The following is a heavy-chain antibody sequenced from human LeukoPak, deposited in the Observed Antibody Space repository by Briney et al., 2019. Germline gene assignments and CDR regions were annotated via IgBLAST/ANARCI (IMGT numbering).Heavy chain of an antibody. CDR1: GGSISSGSSY. CDR2: IYASGST. J-gene: IGHJ3*02. D-gene: IGHD6-19*01. CDR3: VREGWQWLVHAFDI. Sequence: SETLSLTCTVSGGSISSGSSYWSWLRQPAGKGLEWIGRIYASGSTNYNPSLKSRVTISVDTSKNQFSLKLSSVTAADTAVYYCVREGWQWLVHAFDIWGQGTMVTGSS. V-gene: IGHV4-61*02.